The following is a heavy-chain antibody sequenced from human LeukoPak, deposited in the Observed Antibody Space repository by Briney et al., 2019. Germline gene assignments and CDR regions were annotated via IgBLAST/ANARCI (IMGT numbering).Heavy chain of an antibody. Sequence: GGSLRLPCAASGFTFSSYSMNWVRQAPGKGLEWVSSISSSSSYIYYADSVKGRFTISRDNAKNSLYLQMNSLRAEDTAVYYCARPMRGFAFDIWGQGTMVTVSS. CDR1: GFTFSSYS. V-gene: IGHV3-21*01. D-gene: IGHD3-16*01. CDR3: ARPMRGFAFDI. CDR2: ISSSSSYI. J-gene: IGHJ3*02.